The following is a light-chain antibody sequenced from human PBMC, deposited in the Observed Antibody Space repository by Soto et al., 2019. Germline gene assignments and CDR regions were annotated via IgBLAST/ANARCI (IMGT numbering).Light chain of an antibody. CDR1: QDIRTY. V-gene: IGKV1D-12*01. CDR3: QQGTALMYT. Sequence: DIQVTQSPSSLSASVGDRVTITCRASQDIRTYLAWYQQKPGKAPKLLIFAASTLQSGVPPRFIGSGSGTDFTLTISNLQPEDFANYYCQQGTALMYTFGQGTKLEIK. CDR2: AAS. J-gene: IGKJ2*01.